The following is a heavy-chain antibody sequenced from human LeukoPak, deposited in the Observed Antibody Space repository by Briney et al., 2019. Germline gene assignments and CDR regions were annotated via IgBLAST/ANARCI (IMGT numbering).Heavy chain of an antibody. J-gene: IGHJ6*02. Sequence: SETLSLTCTVSGGSISSSSYYWGWIRQPPGKGLEWIGSIYYSGSTYYNPSLKSRVTISVDTSKNQLSLKLSSVTAADTAVYYCARAYGSGSYYTALFNYYYYYGMDVWGQGTTVTVSS. CDR1: GGSISSSSYY. CDR3: ARAYGSGSYYTALFNYYYYYGMDV. V-gene: IGHV4-39*07. CDR2: IYYSGST. D-gene: IGHD3-10*01.